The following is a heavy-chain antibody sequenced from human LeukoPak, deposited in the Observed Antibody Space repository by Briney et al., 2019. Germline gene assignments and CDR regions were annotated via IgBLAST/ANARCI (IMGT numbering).Heavy chain of an antibody. CDR3: ARVFDSGSQAYFYYMDV. CDR2: MFYSGNT. Sequence: SETLSLTCTVSGGSISPYYWSWIRQSPRKGLEWIGNMFYSGNTNYNPSLKSRVTMSVDTSKSQFSLKVSSVTAADTAVYYCARVFDSGSQAYFYYMDVWGKGTTVTISS. V-gene: IGHV4-59*01. D-gene: IGHD3-10*01. J-gene: IGHJ6*03. CDR1: GGSISPYY.